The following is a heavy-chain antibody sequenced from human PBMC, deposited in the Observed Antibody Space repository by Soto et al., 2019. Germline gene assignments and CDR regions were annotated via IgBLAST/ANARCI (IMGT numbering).Heavy chain of an antibody. CDR2: IYSGGTT. V-gene: IGHV3-53*01. CDR3: ARDTYYSDNTNYHSFDY. J-gene: IGHJ4*02. D-gene: IGHD3-22*01. CDR1: GFTVSSSY. Sequence: EVQLVESGGGLIQPGGSLRLSCAASGFTVSSSYMSWVRQAPGKGLEWVSLIYSGGTTHYADSVKGRFTISRDKSNNTLYLQMNSLRAEDTAVYYCARDTYYSDNTNYHSFDYWGQGTLVTVSS.